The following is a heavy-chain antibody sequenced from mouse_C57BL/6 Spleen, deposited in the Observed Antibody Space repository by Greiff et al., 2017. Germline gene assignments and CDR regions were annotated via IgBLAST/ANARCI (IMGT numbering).Heavy chain of an antibody. J-gene: IGHJ4*01. V-gene: IGHV1-22*01. CDR1: GYTFTDYN. D-gene: IGHD1-1*01. CDR3: ARGGYYGSSFAMDY. Sequence: VQLQQSGPELVKPGASVKMSCKASGYTFTDYNMHWVKQRHGKSLEWIGYINPNNGGTSYNQKFKGKATLTVNKSSSTAYMELRSLTSEDSAVYYCARGGYYGSSFAMDYWGQGTSVTVSS. CDR2: INPNNGGT.